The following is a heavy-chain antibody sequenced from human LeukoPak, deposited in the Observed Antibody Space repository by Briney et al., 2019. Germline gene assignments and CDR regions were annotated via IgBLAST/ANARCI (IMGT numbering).Heavy chain of an antibody. J-gene: IGHJ4*02. CDR3: ARDYYYDSSGYYGTFPFDY. D-gene: IGHD3-22*01. Sequence: GGSLRLSCAASGFTFSSYSMNWVRQAPGKGLEWVSSISSSSSYIYYAHSVKGRFTISRDNAKNSLYLQMNSLRAEDTAVYYCARDYYYDSSGYYGTFPFDYWGQGTLVTVSS. CDR2: ISSSSSYI. V-gene: IGHV3-21*01. CDR1: GFTFSSYS.